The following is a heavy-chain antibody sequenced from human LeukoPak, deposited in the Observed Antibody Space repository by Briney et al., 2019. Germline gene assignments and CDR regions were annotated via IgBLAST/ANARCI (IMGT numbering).Heavy chain of an antibody. J-gene: IGHJ4*02. CDR2: INPNSGGT. CDR1: GYTFTGYY. CDR3: ARAEATNGRELHFDY. D-gene: IGHD1-26*01. V-gene: IGHV1-2*04. Sequence: PVASVKVSCKASGYTFTGYYMHWVRQAPGQGLEWMGWINPNSGGTNYAQKFQGWVTMTRDTSISTAYMELSRLRSEDTAVYYCARAEATNGRELHFDYWGQGTLVTVSS.